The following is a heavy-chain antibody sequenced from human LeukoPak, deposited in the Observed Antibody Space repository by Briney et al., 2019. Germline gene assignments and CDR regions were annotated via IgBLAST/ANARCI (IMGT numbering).Heavy chain of an antibody. CDR1: GFTFSTYW. V-gene: IGHV3-7*01. CDR3: GRVRPGDADY. CDR2: ISSDGSGK. Sequence: AGGSLRLSCAASGFTFSTYWMTWVRQAPGKGLEWVASISSDGSGKYYMDSVKGRFTISRDNAKNSLLLQMNSLRAEDTAVHYCGRVRPGDADYWGQGTLVTVSS. J-gene: IGHJ4*02. D-gene: IGHD1-26*01.